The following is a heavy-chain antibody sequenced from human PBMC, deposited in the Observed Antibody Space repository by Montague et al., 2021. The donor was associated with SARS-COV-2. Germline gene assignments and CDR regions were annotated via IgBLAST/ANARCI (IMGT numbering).Heavy chain of an antibody. Sequence: SETLSLTCTVSGGSISSYYWSWIWQPPGKGLEWIGYIYYSWSTNYYPSLKSRVTISLYTSKYQFPLKLSSVTAAATAEYYCSRDCGDYSYYYGLDVWGQGTTVTVSS. V-gene: IGHV4-59*12. J-gene: IGHJ6*02. CDR1: GGSISSYY. CDR3: SRDCGDYSYYYGLDV. D-gene: IGHD4-17*01. CDR2: IYYSWST.